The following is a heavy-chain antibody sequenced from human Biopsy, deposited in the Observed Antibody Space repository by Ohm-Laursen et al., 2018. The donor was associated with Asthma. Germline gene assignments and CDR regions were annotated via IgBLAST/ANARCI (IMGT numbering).Heavy chain of an antibody. D-gene: IGHD1-26*01. V-gene: IGHV1-69*13. CDR2: ILPILGTS. CDR3: ATPPVGSISYFDS. J-gene: IGHJ4*02. CDR1: DYIFPRYY. Sequence: GASVKVSCKASDYIFPRYYINWVRQAPGQALEWMGGILPILGTSNYAQKFQGRVTITADESTRTAYMELSSLRSEDTAVYYCATPPVGSISYFDSWGQGTLVTVSS.